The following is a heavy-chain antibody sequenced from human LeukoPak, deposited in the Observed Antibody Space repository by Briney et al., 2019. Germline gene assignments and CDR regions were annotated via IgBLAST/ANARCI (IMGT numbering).Heavy chain of an antibody. J-gene: IGHJ4*02. D-gene: IGHD3-22*01. Sequence: ASVKVSCKASGYTFTGYYMHWVRQAPGQGLEWMGWINPNSGGTRQGHHDQDTSISTAYMELSRLRSDDTAVYYCAREAQPTSSGYYHDSWGQGTLVTVSS. CDR2: INPNSGGT. CDR1: GYTFTGYY. V-gene: IGHV1-2*02. CDR3: AREAQPTSSGYYHDS.